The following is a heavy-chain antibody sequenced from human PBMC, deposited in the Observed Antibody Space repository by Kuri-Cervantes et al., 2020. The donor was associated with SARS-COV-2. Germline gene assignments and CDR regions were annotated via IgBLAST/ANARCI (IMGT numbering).Heavy chain of an antibody. CDR3: AKDQGDSYGISYFDY. D-gene: IGHD5-18*01. V-gene: IGHV3-30*18. CDR1: GFTFSSYG. CDR2: ISYDGSNK. Sequence: GGSLRLSCAASGFTFSSYGVHWVRQAPGKGLEWVAVISYDGSNKYYADSVKGRFTISRDNSKNTLYLQMNSLRAEDTAVYYCAKDQGDSYGISYFDYWGQGTLVTVSS. J-gene: IGHJ4*02.